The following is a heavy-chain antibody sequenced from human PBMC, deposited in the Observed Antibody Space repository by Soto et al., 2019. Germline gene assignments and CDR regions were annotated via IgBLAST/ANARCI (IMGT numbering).Heavy chain of an antibody. V-gene: IGHV3-23*01. CDR2: MGGSGRST. CDR3: AKDLPGELLPTGFDS. Sequence: EVQLLESGGGLVQPGGSLRLSCVASGFTFSSYAMTWVRQAPGKGLEWVSSMGGSGRSTYYTDSVKGRFTISRDNSKSTLYLQMTSLRAEDTALYYCAKDLPGELLPTGFDSWGPGTLVTVSS. D-gene: IGHD3-10*01. CDR1: GFTFSSYA. J-gene: IGHJ5*01.